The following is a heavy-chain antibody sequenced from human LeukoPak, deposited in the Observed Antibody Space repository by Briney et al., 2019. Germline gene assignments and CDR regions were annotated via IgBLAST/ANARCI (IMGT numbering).Heavy chain of an antibody. V-gene: IGHV5-51*01. CDR1: RYSFTSYW. Sequence: GESPKISCKGSRYSFTSYWIGWVRQMPGKGLEWMGIIYPGDSDTRYSPSFQGQVTISADKSISTAYLQWSSLKASDTAMYYCARQPLNYDSSADYYYYGMDVWGQGTTVTVSS. CDR2: IYPGDSDT. D-gene: IGHD3-22*01. J-gene: IGHJ6*02. CDR3: ARQPLNYDSSADYYYYGMDV.